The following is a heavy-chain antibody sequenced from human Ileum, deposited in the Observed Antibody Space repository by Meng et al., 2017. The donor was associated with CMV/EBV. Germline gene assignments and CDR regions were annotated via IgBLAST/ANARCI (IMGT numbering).Heavy chain of an antibody. CDR3: AKDMKGDDFFDC. J-gene: IGHJ4*02. Sequence: GGSLRLSCAASGFLVSNYAMNWVRQAPGKGLEWVSAISAGGGSSHFGDYVKGRFTIYKDVSKNMVYLQMNSLRPEDSAIYYCAKDMKGDDFFDCWGQGTPVTVSS. D-gene: IGHD5-24*01. V-gene: IGHV3-23*01. CDR1: GFLVSNYA. CDR2: ISAGGGSS.